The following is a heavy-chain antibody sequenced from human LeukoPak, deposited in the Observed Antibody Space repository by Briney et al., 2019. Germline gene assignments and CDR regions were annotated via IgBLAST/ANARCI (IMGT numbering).Heavy chain of an antibody. CDR3: ARGSSWSYYFDY. Sequence: SETLSLTCAVSGGSISSYYWSWIRQPPGKGQEWIGYFYYSGSTNYSPSLKSRVTISIDTSKNQFSLKLNSVTAADTAVYYCARGSSWSYYFDYWGQGTLVTVSS. CDR1: GGSISSYY. V-gene: IGHV4-59*01. D-gene: IGHD6-13*01. J-gene: IGHJ4*02. CDR2: FYYSGST.